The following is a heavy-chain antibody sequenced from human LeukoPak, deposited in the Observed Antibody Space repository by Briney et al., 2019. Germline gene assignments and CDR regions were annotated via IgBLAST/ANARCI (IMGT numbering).Heavy chain of an antibody. J-gene: IGHJ5*02. CDR3: ARDDEDIWATTS. Sequence: SVKVSCKTSGATFSTSAFSWVRQAPGQGLEWVGGIIPLFGSPNYAPKLQGRVTLTADESAATIYMDLNRLGSDDTAIYYCARDDEDIWATTSWGQGTLITVSS. CDR2: IIPLFGSP. V-gene: IGHV1-69*13. D-gene: IGHD5-12*01. CDR1: GATFSTSA.